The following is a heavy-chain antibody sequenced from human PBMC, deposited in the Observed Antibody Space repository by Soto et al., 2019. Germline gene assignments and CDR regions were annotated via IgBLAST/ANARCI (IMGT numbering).Heavy chain of an antibody. CDR1: GFGFSTYG. CDR2: IWYDGSYK. J-gene: IGHJ6*02. V-gene: IGHV3-33*01. Sequence: QVQLVESGGGVVQPGRSLRLSCAASGFGFSTYGMHWVRQAPGKGLEWVALIWYDGSYKYYADSVKGRFTISRDNSKSTVYLQIHSLRVGDTAMYYCARADSVIGVRVVDVWGQGITVTVSS. CDR3: ARADSVIGVRVVDV. D-gene: IGHD2-21*01.